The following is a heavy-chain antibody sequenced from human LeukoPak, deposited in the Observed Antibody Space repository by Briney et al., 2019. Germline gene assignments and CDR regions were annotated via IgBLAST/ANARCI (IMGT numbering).Heavy chain of an antibody. CDR2: ISSSSSTI. CDR1: GGSISSSS. Sequence: ETLSLTCTVSGGSISSSSYYWGWIRQPPGKGLEWVSYISSSSSTIYYADSVKGRFTISRDNAKNSLYLQMNSLRAEDTAVYYCARDSYYDSSGYSSAGYWGQGTLVTVSS. J-gene: IGHJ4*02. V-gene: IGHV3-48*01. CDR3: ARDSYYDSSGYSSAGY. D-gene: IGHD3-22*01.